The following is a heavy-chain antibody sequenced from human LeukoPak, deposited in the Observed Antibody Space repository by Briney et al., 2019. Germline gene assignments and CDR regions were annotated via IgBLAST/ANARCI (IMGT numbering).Heavy chain of an antibody. Sequence: GGSLRLSCAASGFTFSISAMTWVRQAPGKGLEWVSYISSSGSTIYYADSVQGRFTISRDNAKNSLYLQMNSLRDEDTAVYYCARDPARFDPWGQGTLVTVSS. V-gene: IGHV3-48*02. CDR1: GFTFSISA. CDR3: ARDPARFDP. J-gene: IGHJ5*02. CDR2: ISSSGSTI.